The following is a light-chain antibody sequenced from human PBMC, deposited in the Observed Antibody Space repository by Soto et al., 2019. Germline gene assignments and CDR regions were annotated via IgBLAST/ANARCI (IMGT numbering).Light chain of an antibody. CDR2: AAS. CDR3: QQYYSYPYMYT. J-gene: IGKJ2*01. V-gene: IGKV1-8*01. Sequence: AIRMTQSPSSFSASTGDRVTITCRASQGISSYLAWYQQKPGKAPKLLIYAASTLQSGVPSRFSGSGPGTDFTLTISCLQSEDFATYYCQQYYSYPYMYTFGQGTKLEIK. CDR1: QGISSY.